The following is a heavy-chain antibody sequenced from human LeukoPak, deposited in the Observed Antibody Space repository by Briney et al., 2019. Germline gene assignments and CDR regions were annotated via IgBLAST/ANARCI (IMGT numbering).Heavy chain of an antibody. Sequence: PSETLSLTCTVSGGSNSSSSYYWGWIRQPPGKGLEWIGSIYYSGSTYYNPSLKSRVTISVDTSKNQFSLKLSSVTAADTAVYYCARRSNGGNPLIDAFDIWGQGTMVTVSS. D-gene: IGHD4-23*01. V-gene: IGHV4-39*01. CDR1: GGSNSSSSYY. J-gene: IGHJ3*02. CDR3: ARRSNGGNPLIDAFDI. CDR2: IYYSGST.